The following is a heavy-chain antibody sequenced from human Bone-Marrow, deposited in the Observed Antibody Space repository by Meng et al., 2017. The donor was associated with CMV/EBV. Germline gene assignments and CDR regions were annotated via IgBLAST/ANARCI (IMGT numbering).Heavy chain of an antibody. V-gene: IGHV3-7*01. Sequence: GESLKISCAASGFTFSSYWMSWVRQAPGKGLEWVANIKQDGSEKYYVDSVKGRFTISRDNAKNSLYLQMNSLRAEDTAVYYCAREAKGIAASWGQGTLVTVSS. CDR3: AREAKGIAAS. CDR2: IKQDGSEK. CDR1: GFTFSSYW. D-gene: IGHD6-13*01. J-gene: IGHJ5*02.